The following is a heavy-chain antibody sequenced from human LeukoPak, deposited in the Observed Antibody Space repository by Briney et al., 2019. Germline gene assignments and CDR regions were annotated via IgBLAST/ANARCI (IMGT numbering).Heavy chain of an antibody. Sequence: GSSVQVSCKASGYTFTSYGISWVRQAPGQGLAWVGWISAYNGNTNYAQKLQGRVTMTTDTSTSTAYMELRSLRSDDTAVYYCARDLFLRSYYYYGMDVWGQGTTVTVSS. D-gene: IGHD4-17*01. CDR2: ISAYNGNT. J-gene: IGHJ6*02. V-gene: IGHV1-18*01. CDR1: GYTFTSYG. CDR3: ARDLFLRSYYYYGMDV.